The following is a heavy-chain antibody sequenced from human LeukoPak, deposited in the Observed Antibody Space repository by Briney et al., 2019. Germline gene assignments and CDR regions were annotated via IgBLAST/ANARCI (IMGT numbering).Heavy chain of an antibody. J-gene: IGHJ5*02. V-gene: IGHV4-34*01. CDR3: ARRGYCTNGVCNNWFDP. Sequence: SETLSLTCAVYGGSFSGYHWSWIRQPPGKGLEWIGEINHSGSTNYNPSLKSRVTISVDTSKNQFSLKLSSVTAADTAVYYCARRGYCTNGVCNNWFDPWGQGTLVTVSS. CDR1: GGSFSGYH. CDR2: INHSGST. D-gene: IGHD2-8*01.